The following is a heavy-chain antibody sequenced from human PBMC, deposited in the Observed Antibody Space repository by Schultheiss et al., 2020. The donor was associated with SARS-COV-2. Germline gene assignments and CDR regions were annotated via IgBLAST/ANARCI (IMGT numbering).Heavy chain of an antibody. CDR2: INHSGST. V-gene: IGHV4-34*01. Sequence: SETLSLTCAVYGGSFSGYYWSWIRQPPGKGLEWIGEINHSGSTNYNPSLKSRVTISVDTSKNQFSLKLSSVTAADTAVYYCARTGAGSYWPRVNWFDPWDQGTLVTVSS. CDR1: GGSFSGYY. J-gene: IGHJ5*02. D-gene: IGHD6-19*01. CDR3: ARTGAGSYWPRVNWFDP.